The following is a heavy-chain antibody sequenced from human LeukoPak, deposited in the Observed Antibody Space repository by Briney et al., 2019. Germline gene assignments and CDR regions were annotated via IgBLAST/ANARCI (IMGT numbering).Heavy chain of an antibody. V-gene: IGHV4-59*01. J-gene: IGHJ4*02. D-gene: IGHD1-26*01. CDR1: GGSIRSSY. CDR3: ATESGRIDN. CDR2: IYYRGST. Sequence: SETLSLTCTVSGGSIRSSYWSWIRQPPGEGLEWIGYIYYRGSTNYNPSLKSRVTISVDTSKNQFSLRLNSVTAADTAMYYCATESGRIDNWGQGTLVTVSS.